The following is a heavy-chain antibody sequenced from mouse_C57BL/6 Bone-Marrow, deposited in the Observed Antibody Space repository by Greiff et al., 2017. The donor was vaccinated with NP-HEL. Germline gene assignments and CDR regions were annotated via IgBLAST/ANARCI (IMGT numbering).Heavy chain of an antibody. Sequence: EVQLQQSGPELVKPGASVKISCKASGYTFTDYYMNWVKQSHGKSLEWIGDINPNNGGTSYNQKFKGKATLTVDKSSSTAYMELRSLTSEDSAVYYCARGLPTVVATPDYWGQGTTLTVSS. D-gene: IGHD1-1*01. V-gene: IGHV1-26*01. J-gene: IGHJ2*01. CDR2: INPNNGGT. CDR1: GYTFTDYY. CDR3: ARGLPTVVATPDY.